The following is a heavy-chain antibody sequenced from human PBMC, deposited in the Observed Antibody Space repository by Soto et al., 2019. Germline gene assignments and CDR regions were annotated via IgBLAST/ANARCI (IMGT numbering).Heavy chain of an antibody. J-gene: IGHJ4*02. CDR2: ISSSSSTI. D-gene: IGHD2-8*01. CDR1: GFTFSTYS. V-gene: IGHV3-48*02. Sequence: GGSLRLSCAASGFTFSTYSMNWVRQAPGKGLEWVSYISSSSSTIYYADSVKGRFTISRDNAKNSLYLQMKSLRDEDTAVYYCARDGGYCTNGVCYSGGESDYWGKGT. CDR3: ARDGGYCTNGVCYSGGESDY.